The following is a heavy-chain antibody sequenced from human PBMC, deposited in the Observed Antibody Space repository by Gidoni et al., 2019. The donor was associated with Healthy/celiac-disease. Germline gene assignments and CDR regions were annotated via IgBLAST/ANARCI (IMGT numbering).Heavy chain of an antibody. V-gene: IGHV3-21*01. J-gene: IGHJ5*02. D-gene: IGHD3-9*01. CDR2: ISSSSSYI. CDR1: S. CDR3: ERAYGGYFDWFASYH. Sequence: SMNWVRQAPGKGLEWVSSISSSSSYIYYADSVKGRFTISRDNAKNSLYLQMNSLRAEDTAVYYCERAYGGYFDWFASYHWGQGTLVTVSS.